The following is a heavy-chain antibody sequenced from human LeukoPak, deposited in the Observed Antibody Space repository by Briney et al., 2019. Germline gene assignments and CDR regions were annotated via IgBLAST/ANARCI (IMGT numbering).Heavy chain of an antibody. V-gene: IGHV1-2*02. J-gene: IGHJ5*02. D-gene: IGHD3-22*01. CDR3: ARDRGDYYDSSGYDLPIGWFDP. CDR2: INPKNADT. Sequence: ASVKVSCKASGYTFTAYYMHWVRQAPGQGLEWMGWINPKNADTTYAQKFQGRITMTRDTSISTAYMELSSLRSDDTAVYYCARDRGDYYDSSGYDLPIGWFDPWGQGTLVTVSS. CDR1: GYTFTAYY.